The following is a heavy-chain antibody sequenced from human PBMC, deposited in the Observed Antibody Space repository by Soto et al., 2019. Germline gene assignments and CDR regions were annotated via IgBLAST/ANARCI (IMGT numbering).Heavy chain of an antibody. J-gene: IGHJ4*02. D-gene: IGHD3-3*01. Sequence: PGGSLRLSCAASGFTFSSYSMNWVRQAPGKGLEWVSYISSSSSTIYYADSVKGRFTISRDNAKNSLYLQMNSLRAEDTAVYYCATITSITIFGVVQDYWGQGTLVTVSS. V-gene: IGHV3-48*01. CDR3: ATITSITIFGVVQDY. CDR2: ISSSSSTI. CDR1: GFTFSSYS.